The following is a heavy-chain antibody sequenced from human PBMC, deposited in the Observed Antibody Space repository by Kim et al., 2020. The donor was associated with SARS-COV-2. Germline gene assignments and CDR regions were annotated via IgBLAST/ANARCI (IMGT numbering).Heavy chain of an antibody. V-gene: IGHV1-8*01. CDR2: MNPNSGNT. D-gene: IGHD3-10*01. Sequence: ASVKVSCKASGYTFTSYDINWVRQATGQGLEWMGWMNPNSGNTGYAQKFQGRVTMTRNTSISTAYMELSSLRSEDTAVYYCARVGLWSRRRPPRKYYYYGMDVWGQGTTVTVSS. J-gene: IGHJ6*02. CDR3: ARVGLWSRRRPPRKYYYYGMDV. CDR1: GYTFTSYD.